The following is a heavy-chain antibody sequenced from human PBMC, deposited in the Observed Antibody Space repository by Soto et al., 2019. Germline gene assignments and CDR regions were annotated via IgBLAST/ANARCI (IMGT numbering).Heavy chain of an antibody. CDR3: ASFGYSSSWYGMDV. V-gene: IGHV5-10-1*01. CDR1: GYSFTGYW. D-gene: IGHD6-13*01. J-gene: IGHJ6*02. CDR2: IDPSDSYT. Sequence: GESLKISGKGCGYSFTGYWISWVLQMPGKGLEWMGRIDPSDSYTNYSPSFQGHVTISADKSISTAYLQWSSLKASDTAMYYCASFGYSSSWYGMDVWGQGTTVTVSS.